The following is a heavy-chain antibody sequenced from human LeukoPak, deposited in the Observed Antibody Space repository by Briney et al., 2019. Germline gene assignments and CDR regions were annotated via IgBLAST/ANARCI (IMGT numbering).Heavy chain of an antibody. CDR3: ARGGGLDV. CDR2: INHNGNVN. CDR1: GFTFSSYW. V-gene: IGHV3-7*03. D-gene: IGHD3-16*01. Sequence: GGSLRLSCAASGFTFSSYWMNWARQAPGKGLEWVASINHNGNVNYYVDPVKGRFTISRDNAKNSLYLQMSNLRAEDTAVYFCARGGGLDVWGQGATVTVSS. J-gene: IGHJ6*02.